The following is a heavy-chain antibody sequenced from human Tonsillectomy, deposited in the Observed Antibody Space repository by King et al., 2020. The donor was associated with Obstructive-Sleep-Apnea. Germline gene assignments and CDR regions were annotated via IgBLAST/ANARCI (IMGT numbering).Heavy chain of an antibody. CDR1: GFTFSSYA. CDR2: ISYDGSNK. Sequence: QVQLVESGGGVVQPGRSLRLSCAASGFTFSSYAMHWVRQAPGKGLEWVAVISYDGSNKYYADSVKGPFTISRDNSKNTLYLQMNSLRAEDTAVYYCAREDDIVTGHTEEYFDYWGQGTLVTVSS. V-gene: IGHV3-30*04. D-gene: IGHD3-9*01. CDR3: AREDDIVTGHTEEYFDY. J-gene: IGHJ4*02.